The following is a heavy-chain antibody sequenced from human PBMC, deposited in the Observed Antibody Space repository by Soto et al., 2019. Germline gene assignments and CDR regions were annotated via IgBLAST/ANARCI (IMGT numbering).Heavy chain of an antibody. Sequence: KIACETSGYSVCVYIMVWVRQAPGQGLEWMGWISAYNGNTNYAQKLQGRVTMTTDTSTSTAYMELRSLRSDDTAVYYCARTGSSGYWGQGTLVTVSS. V-gene: IGHV1-18*01. J-gene: IGHJ4*02. CDR2: ISAYNGNT. D-gene: IGHD1-26*01. CDR3: ARTGSSGY. CDR1: GYSVCVYI.